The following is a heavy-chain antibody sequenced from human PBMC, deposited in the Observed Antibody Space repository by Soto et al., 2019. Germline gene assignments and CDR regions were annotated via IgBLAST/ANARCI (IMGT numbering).Heavy chain of an antibody. J-gene: IGHJ3*02. CDR2: ISWNSGSI. D-gene: IGHD3-16*01. V-gene: IGHV3-9*01. CDR3: AKYLRGLRRPPKSTLI. CDR1: GFTFDDYA. Sequence: GGSLRLSCAASGFTFDDYAMHWVRQAPGKGLEWVSGISWNSGSIGYADSVKGRFTISRDNAKNSLYVQMNILRAEDTVLYYCAKYLRGLRRPPKSTLIRSQGTMVTVSS.